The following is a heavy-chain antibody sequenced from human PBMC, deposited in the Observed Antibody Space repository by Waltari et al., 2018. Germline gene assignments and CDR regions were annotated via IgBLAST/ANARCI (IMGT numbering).Heavy chain of an antibody. Sequence: QVQLVQSGAEVKKPGASVKVYCKASGYTFTSYDINWVRQATGQGLEWMGWMNPNSGNTGYAHKFEVRVTMTRNTSISTAYMELSSLRSEDTAVYYCARGASPLGDSEVDAFDIWGQGTMVTVSS. CDR3: ARGASPLGDSEVDAFDI. CDR2: MNPNSGNT. CDR1: GYTFTSYD. J-gene: IGHJ3*02. V-gene: IGHV1-8*01. D-gene: IGHD3-10*01.